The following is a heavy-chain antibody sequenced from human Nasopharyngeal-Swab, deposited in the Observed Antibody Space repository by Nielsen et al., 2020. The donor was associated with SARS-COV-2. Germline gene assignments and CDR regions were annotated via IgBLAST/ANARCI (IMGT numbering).Heavy chain of an antibody. V-gene: IGHV3-21*04. D-gene: IGHD6-13*01. CDR1: GFTFSSYG. CDR2: ISSITMYI. CDR3: AKDGREQQLVPDFWYFDL. J-gene: IGHJ2*01. Sequence: GGSLRLSCAASGFTFSSYGMNWVRKAPGKGLEGVSSISSITMYIYYADSVKGRFTISRDNAKNSLYLQMNSLRAEDTAVYYCAKDGREQQLVPDFWYFDLWGRGTLVTVSS.